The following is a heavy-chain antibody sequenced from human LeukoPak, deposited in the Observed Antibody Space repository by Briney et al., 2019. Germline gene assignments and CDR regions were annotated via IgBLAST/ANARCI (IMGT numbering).Heavy chain of an antibody. J-gene: IGHJ3*02. CDR3: ARGLYDAFDI. D-gene: IGHD2-2*02. Sequence: SETLSLTCTVSGVSISSYYWSWVRQPPGKGLEWIGYIYYSGSTNYNLSLKSRVTISVDTSKNQFSLKLSSVTAADTAVYYCARGLYDAFDIWGQGTMVTVSS. CDR2: IYYSGST. V-gene: IGHV4-59*01. CDR1: GVSISSYY.